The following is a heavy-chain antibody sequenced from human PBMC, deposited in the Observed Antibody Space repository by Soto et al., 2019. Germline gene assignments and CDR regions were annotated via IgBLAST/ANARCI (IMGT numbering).Heavy chain of an antibody. J-gene: IGHJ4*02. Sequence: QVQLQESGPGLVKPSQTLSLTCTVSGGSISSGGYYWSWIRQHPGKGLEWIGYIYYSGYTYYNPSLKSRVTISVDTSKNQFSLKVTSVTAADTAVYYCARSDCTNGICYFFEYWGQGNLVTVSS. CDR2: IYYSGYT. D-gene: IGHD2-8*01. CDR1: GGSISSGGYY. CDR3: ARSDCTNGICYFFEY. V-gene: IGHV4-31*03.